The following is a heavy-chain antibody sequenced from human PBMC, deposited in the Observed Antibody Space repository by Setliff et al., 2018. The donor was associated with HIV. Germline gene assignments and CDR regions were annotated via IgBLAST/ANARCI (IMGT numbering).Heavy chain of an antibody. CDR2: IYHTGST. CDR1: GFSISSRYY. J-gene: IGHJ6*02. CDR3: ARDGGMDV. V-gene: IGHV4-38-2*02. Sequence: SETLSLTCDVSGFSISSRYYWGWIRQSPGKGLEWIGNIYHTGSTYYNPSLKSRVTISVDTSKNQFSLNLSSVTAADTAVYYCARDGGMDVWGQGTTVTVSS.